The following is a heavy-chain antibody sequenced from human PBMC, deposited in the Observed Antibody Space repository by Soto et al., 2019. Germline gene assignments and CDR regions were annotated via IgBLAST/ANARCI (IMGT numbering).Heavy chain of an antibody. J-gene: IGHJ5*02. CDR3: AKDLSRVTMIVVGQGRFDP. V-gene: IGHV3-30*18. Sequence: QVQLVESGGGVVQPGRSLRLSCAASGFTFSSYGMHWVRQAPGKGLEWVAVISYDGSNKYYADSVKGRFTISRDNSKNTLYLQMNSLRAEDTAVYYCAKDLSRVTMIVVGQGRFDPWGQGTLVTVSS. CDR2: ISYDGSNK. D-gene: IGHD3-22*01. CDR1: GFTFSSYG.